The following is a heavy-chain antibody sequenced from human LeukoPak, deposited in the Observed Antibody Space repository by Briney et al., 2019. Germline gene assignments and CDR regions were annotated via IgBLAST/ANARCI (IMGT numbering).Heavy chain of an antibody. CDR1: GFTFSSYA. J-gene: IGHJ6*02. D-gene: IGHD2-2*02. V-gene: IGHV3-23*01. CDR2: ISGSGGST. CDR3: AKGKVCSSTSCYTSYYYYGMDV. Sequence: GGSLRLSCAASGFTFSSYAMSWVRQAPGKGLEWVSAISGSGGSTYYADSVKGRFAISRDNSKNTLYLQMNSLRAEDTAVYYCAKGKVCSSTSCYTSYYYYGMDVWGQGTTVTVSS.